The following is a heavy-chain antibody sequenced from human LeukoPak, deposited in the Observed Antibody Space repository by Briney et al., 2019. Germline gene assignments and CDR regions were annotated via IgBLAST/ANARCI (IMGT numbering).Heavy chain of an antibody. CDR3: TRESGAFSPFGF. D-gene: IGHD1-26*01. J-gene: IGHJ4*02. CDR1: GGXITTTNW. Sequence: PSGTLSLTCAVSGGXITTTNWWSWVRQPPGKGLEWIGEVHLSGATNYNPSLESRVSMSIDKSKNHLSLEVTSVTAADTAIYYCTRESGAFSPFGFWGQGTLLTVSS. V-gene: IGHV4-4*02. CDR2: VHLSGAT.